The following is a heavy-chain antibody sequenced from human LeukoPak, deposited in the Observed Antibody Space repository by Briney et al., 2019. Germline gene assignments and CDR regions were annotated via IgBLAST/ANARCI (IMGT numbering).Heavy chain of an antibody. V-gene: IGHV4-31*03. CDR3: ARGTEDIVLMVYAIGYYFDY. CDR2: IYYSGST. CDR1: GGSISSGGYY. Sequence: KPSQSLSLTCTVSGGSISSGGYYWSWIRQHPGKALEWIGYIYYSGSTYYNPSPKSRVTISVDTSKNQFSLKLSSVTAADTAVYYCARGTEDIVLMVYAIGYYFDYWGQGTLVTVSS. D-gene: IGHD2-8*01. J-gene: IGHJ4*02.